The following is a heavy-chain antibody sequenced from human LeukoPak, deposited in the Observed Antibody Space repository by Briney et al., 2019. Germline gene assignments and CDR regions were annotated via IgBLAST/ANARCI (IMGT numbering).Heavy chain of an antibody. CDR2: IYHSGST. V-gene: IGHV4-4*02. D-gene: IGHD2-21*02. CDR1: GGSISSSNW. CDR3: ARGRYCGGDCYSPNWFDP. J-gene: IGHJ5*02. Sequence: PSETLSLTCAVSGGSISSSNWWNWVRQPPGKGLEWIGEIYHSGSTNYNPSLKSRVTISMDKSKNQFSLNLSSVTAADTAVYYCARGRYCGGDCYSPNWFDPWGQGTLVTVSS.